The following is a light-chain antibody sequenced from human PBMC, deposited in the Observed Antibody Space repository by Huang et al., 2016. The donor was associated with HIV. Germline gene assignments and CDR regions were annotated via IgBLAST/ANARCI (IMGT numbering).Light chain of an antibody. CDR1: QSITSH. CDR2: DAS. CDR3: QQRTNRPPWT. V-gene: IGKV3-11*01. J-gene: IGKJ1*01. Sequence: PGESAPLSCRASQSITSHLAWHQQKPGQAPSLLIYDASKRGPGIPPRFSGSGSGTDFTLTISSLEPEDFAVYYCQQRTNRPPWTFGQGTKVEIK.